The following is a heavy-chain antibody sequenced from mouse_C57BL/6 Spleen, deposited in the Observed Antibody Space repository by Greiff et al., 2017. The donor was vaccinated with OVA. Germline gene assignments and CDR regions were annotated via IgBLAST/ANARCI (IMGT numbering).Heavy chain of an antibody. J-gene: IGHJ4*01. CDR3: ARPYDYDGGLYAMDY. Sequence: VKLMESGPGLVAPSQSLSITCTVSGFSLTSYAISWVRQPPGKGLEWLGVIWTGGGTNYNSALKSRLSISKDNSKSQVFLKMNSLQTDDTARYYCARPYDYDGGLYAMDYWGQGTSVTVSS. CDR2: IWTGGGT. D-gene: IGHD2-4*01. V-gene: IGHV2-9-1*01. CDR1: GFSLTSYA.